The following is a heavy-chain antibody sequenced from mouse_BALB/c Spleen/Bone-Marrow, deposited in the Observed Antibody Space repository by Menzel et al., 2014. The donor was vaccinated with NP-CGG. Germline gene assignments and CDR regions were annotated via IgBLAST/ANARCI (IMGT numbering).Heavy chain of an antibody. Sequence: VQLQQSGAELVKPGPSVKLSCTASGFNIKDTYMHWAKQRPEQGLEWIGRIDPANGNTKYDPKFQGKATITADTSSNTAYLQLSSLTSEDTAVYYCARYHYGYNIGCWRRGTTLTVTS. CDR1: GFNIKDTY. J-gene: IGHJ2*01. CDR2: IDPANGNT. V-gene: IGHV14-3*02. D-gene: IGHD1-2*01. CDR3: ARYHYGYNIGC.